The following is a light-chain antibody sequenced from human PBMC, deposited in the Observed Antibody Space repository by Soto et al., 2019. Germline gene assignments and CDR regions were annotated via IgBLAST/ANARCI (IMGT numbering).Light chain of an antibody. CDR2: GAS. V-gene: IGKV3D-15*01. Sequence: VMTQSPATVSVSLGESATLSFRSSQTMNSALAWYVQKPGQASRRVIYGASTWGTDVPPRFTGSGSGTEFTLTISGLQSEDFAVYYCQQYNSWPITFGQGTRLE. CDR1: QTMNSA. CDR3: QQYNSWPIT. J-gene: IGKJ5*01.